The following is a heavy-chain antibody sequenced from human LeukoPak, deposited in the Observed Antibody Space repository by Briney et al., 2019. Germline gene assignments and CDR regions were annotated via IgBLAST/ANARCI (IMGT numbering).Heavy chain of an antibody. Sequence: GGSLRLSCAASGFAFSSYSMNWVRQAPGKGLEWVSSISSSNSYIYYADSAKGRFTISRDNAKNSLYLQMNSLRAEDTAVYYCARAYCSGGSCYLYYFDYWGQGTLVTVSS. V-gene: IGHV3-21*01. CDR1: GFAFSSYS. CDR3: ARAYCSGGSCYLYYFDY. D-gene: IGHD2-15*01. CDR2: ISSSNSYI. J-gene: IGHJ4*02.